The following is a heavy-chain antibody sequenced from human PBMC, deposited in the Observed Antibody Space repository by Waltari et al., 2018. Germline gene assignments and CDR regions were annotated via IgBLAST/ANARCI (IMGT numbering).Heavy chain of an antibody. Sequence: QLQESGPGLVKPSGTLSLSCAVSGDSVTSANWWGWVRQSPQRGLEWIGQVPSTGKTTYSASFASRVPMSLDASNNQFSLKVTSATAADTAVYYCARDRGRGLYLDVWGPGTLVTVS. CDR1: GDSVTSANW. CDR3: ARDRGRGLYLDV. V-gene: IGHV4-4*02. J-gene: IGHJ4*02. CDR2: VPSTGKT. D-gene: IGHD2-15*01.